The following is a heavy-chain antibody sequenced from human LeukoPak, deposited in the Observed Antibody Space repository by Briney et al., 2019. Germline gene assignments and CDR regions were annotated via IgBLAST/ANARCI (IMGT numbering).Heavy chain of an antibody. CDR1: GGSISSSSYY. Sequence: SETLSLTCTVSGGSISSSSYYWGWIRQPPGKGLEWIGNMYYSGSTYYKPSLKSRVTISIDTSKNQFSLKLSSVTAADTAVYYCGRQANGFDYWGQGTLVTVSS. CDR2: MYYSGST. J-gene: IGHJ4*02. V-gene: IGHV4-39*01. CDR3: GRQANGFDY. D-gene: IGHD2-8*01.